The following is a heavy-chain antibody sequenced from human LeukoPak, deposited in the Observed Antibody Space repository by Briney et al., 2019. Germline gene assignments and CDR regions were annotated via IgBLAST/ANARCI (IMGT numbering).Heavy chain of an antibody. CDR3: ARDTIWFGEPTPTWFDP. CDR1: GFTFSSYS. CDR2: ISSSSSTI. D-gene: IGHD3-10*01. J-gene: IGHJ5*02. Sequence: PGGSLRLSCAASGFTFSSYSMNWVRQAPGKGLEWVSYISSSSSTIYYTDSVKGRFTISRDNAKNTLYLQMNSLRAEDTAVYYCARDTIWFGEPTPTWFDPRGQGTRVTVSS. V-gene: IGHV3-48*04.